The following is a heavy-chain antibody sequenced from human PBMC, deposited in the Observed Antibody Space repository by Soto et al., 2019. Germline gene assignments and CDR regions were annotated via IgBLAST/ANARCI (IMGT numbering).Heavy chain of an antibody. CDR1: GFTFSSYS. J-gene: IGHJ4*02. CDR2: ISSSSSYI. V-gene: IGHV3-21*01. D-gene: IGHD3-22*01. Sequence: GGSLGLSCAASGFTFSSYSMNWVRQAPGKGLEWVSSISSSSSYIYYADSVKGRFTISRDNAKNSLYLQMNSLRAEDTAVYYCARDPSFYDSSGYYPYFDYWGQGTLVTVSS. CDR3: ARDPSFYDSSGYYPYFDY.